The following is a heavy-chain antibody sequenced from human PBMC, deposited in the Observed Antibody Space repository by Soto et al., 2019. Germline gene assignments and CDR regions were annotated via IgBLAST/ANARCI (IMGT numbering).Heavy chain of an antibody. J-gene: IGHJ6*02. V-gene: IGHV1-46*01. Sequence: ASVKVSCKASGYTFTSYYMHWVRQAPGQGLEWMGIINPSGGSTSYAQKFQGRVTITADESTTTVYMEVRSLTSEDTAVYYCARGDATKIVVTTYYGMDVWGQGTTVTVS. CDR1: GYTFTSYY. CDR3: ARGDATKIVVTTYYGMDV. CDR2: INPSGGST. D-gene: IGHD3-22*01.